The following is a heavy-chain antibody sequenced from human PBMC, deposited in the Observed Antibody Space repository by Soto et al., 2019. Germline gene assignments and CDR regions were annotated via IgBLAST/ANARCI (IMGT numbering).Heavy chain of an antibody. CDR2: IIPIFGTA. CDR1: GGTFSSYA. D-gene: IGHD5-12*01. J-gene: IGHJ6*02. CDR3: ARSPRVDIVATISYYYYGMDV. V-gene: IGHV1-69*13. Sequence: SVKVSCKASGGTFSSYAISWVRQAPGQGLEWMGGIIPIFGTANYAQKFQGRVTITADESTSTAYMELSSLRSEDTAVYYCARSPRVDIVATISYYYYGMDVWGQGTTVTVSS.